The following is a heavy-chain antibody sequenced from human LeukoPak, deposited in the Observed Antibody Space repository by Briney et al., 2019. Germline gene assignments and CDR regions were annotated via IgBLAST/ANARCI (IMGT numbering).Heavy chain of an antibody. CDR2: INHSGST. CDR3: ANYGSGSYTIDY. J-gene: IGHJ4*02. D-gene: IGHD3-10*01. CDR1: GGSFSEYY. Sequence: PSETLSLTCAVYGGSFSEYYWTWIRQPPGEGLEWIGEINHSGSTNYNPSLKSRVTISVDTSKNQFFLKLSSVTAADTAVYYCANYGSGSYTIDYWGQGTLVTVSS. V-gene: IGHV4-34*01.